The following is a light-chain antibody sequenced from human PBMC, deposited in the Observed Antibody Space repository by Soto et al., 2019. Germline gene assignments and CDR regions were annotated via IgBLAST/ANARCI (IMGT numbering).Light chain of an antibody. CDR2: RNN. CDR1: SSNIGSNY. Sequence: QSVLTQPPSASGTPGQRVTISCSGSSSNIGSNYVYWYQQFPGTAPKLLIYRNNQRPSGVPDRFSGSKSGTSASLAISGLRSEDESDYYCASRDDSLSAPVFGGGTKVTVL. CDR3: ASRDDSLSAPV. J-gene: IGLJ2*01. V-gene: IGLV1-47*01.